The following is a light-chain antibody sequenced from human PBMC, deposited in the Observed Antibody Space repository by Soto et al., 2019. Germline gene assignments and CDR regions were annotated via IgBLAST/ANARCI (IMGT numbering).Light chain of an antibody. CDR3: GTWDNSLSAWV. V-gene: IGLV1-51*02. J-gene: IGLJ3*02. CDR2: ESN. Sequence: QSVLTQPPSVSVAPGQKVTISCSGSSSSIGKNYVSWYQQFPGTAPKLLIYESNKRPSGIPDRFSGSKSGTSATLGITGLQTGDEADYYCGTWDNSLSAWVFGGGTKLTVL. CDR1: SSSIGKNY.